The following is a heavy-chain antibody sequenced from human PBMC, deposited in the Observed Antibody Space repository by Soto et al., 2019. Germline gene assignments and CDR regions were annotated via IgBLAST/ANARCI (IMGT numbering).Heavy chain of an antibody. CDR3: ARLGGYCSTTGCYGYSAMDV. J-gene: IGHJ6*02. CDR2: IYYSGNT. V-gene: IGHV4-39*01. CDR1: GGSISSSNYY. Sequence: QLQLQESGPGLMKPSETLSLTCTVSGGSISSSNYYWGWIRQPPGQGLEWNGSIYYSGNTYYNPSLKSRVTLSVDTSKNQYPLKLSSVTAADTAVYYCARLGGYCSTTGCYGYSAMDVWGQGTTVTVSS. D-gene: IGHD2-2*01.